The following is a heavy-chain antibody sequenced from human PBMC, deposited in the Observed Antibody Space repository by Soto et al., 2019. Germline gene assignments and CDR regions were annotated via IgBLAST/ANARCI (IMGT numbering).Heavy chain of an antibody. CDR3: ARKGGPYYYGSGSKNWFDP. D-gene: IGHD3-10*01. Sequence: SVKVSCKASGGTFSSYAISWVRQAPGQGLEWMGGIIPIFGTANYAQKFQGRVTITADESTSTAYMELSSLRSEDTAVYYCARKGGPYYYGSGSKNWFDPWGQGTLVTVSS. CDR2: IIPIFGTA. V-gene: IGHV1-69*13. J-gene: IGHJ5*02. CDR1: GGTFSSYA.